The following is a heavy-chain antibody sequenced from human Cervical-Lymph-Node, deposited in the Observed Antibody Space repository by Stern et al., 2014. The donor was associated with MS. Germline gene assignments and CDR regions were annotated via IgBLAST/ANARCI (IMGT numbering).Heavy chain of an antibody. J-gene: IGHJ2*01. V-gene: IGHV4-4*02. D-gene: IGHD2/OR15-2a*01. Sequence: VQLVESGPGLVKPSGTLSLTCAVSGGSVSSTNWWSWVRQSPGKGLEWIGNIYHSGASNYRPSLRSRVSISLDTSKTPLSLHLTSVTAADTAVYYCARERQQYCNSEGCSYWYFDLWGRGTLVTVSS. CDR1: GGSVSSTNW. CDR3: ARERQQYCNSEGCSYWYFDL. CDR2: IYHSGAS.